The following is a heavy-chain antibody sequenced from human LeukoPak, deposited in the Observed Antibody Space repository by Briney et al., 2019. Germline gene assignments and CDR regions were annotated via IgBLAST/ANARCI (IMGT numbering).Heavy chain of an antibody. CDR2: IIPILGIA. CDR3: AREQQLANFDY. J-gene: IGHJ4*02. D-gene: IGHD6-13*01. V-gene: IGHV1-69*04. CDR1: GGTFSSYA. Sequence: SVKVSCKASGGTFSSYAISWVRQAPGQGLEWVGRIIPILGIANYAQKFQGRVTITADKSTSTAYMELSSLRSEDTAVYYCAREQQLANFDYWGQGTLVTVSS.